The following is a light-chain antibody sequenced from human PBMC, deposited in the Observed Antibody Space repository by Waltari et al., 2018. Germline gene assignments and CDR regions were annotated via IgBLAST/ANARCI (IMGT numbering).Light chain of an antibody. Sequence: EIMLTQSPVTLSLSPGERATLSCRASQSVSSYFAWYQQKPGQAPMLLIYDASRATGIPARFSGSGSGTDFTLTISSLEPEDFAVYYCQQRSNWPPITFGQGTRLEIK. CDR3: QQRSNWPPIT. CDR2: DAS. CDR1: QSVSSY. J-gene: IGKJ5*01. V-gene: IGKV3-11*01.